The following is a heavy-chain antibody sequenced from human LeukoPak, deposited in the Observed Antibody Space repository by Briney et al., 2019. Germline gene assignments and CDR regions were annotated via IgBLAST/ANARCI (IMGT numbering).Heavy chain of an antibody. V-gene: IGHV3-48*01. CDR3: ASREWVTTSLD. CDR2: ISSSSSTK. D-gene: IGHD4-17*01. CDR1: GFTFSSYS. Sequence: GGSLRLSCAASGFTFSSYSMNWVRQAPGKGLEWVSYISSSSSTKYYADSMKGRFTISRDNAKNSLYLQMNSLRAEDTAVYYCASREWVTTSLDWGQGTLVTVSS. J-gene: IGHJ4*02.